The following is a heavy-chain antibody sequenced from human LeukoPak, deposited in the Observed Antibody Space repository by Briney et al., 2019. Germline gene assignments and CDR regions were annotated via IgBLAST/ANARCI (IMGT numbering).Heavy chain of an antibody. D-gene: IGHD6-19*01. CDR2: IRYDGITK. J-gene: IGHJ4*02. CDR1: GFTFGSYG. Sequence: GGSLRLSCAASGFTFGSYGMHWVRQAPGKGLEWVTFIRYDGITKYYADSVKGRFTISRDNSKNTLYLQMNSLRAEDTAVYYCAKAFSIAVAGSNDGADWGQGTLVTVSS. V-gene: IGHV3-30*02. CDR3: AKAFSIAVAGSNDGAD.